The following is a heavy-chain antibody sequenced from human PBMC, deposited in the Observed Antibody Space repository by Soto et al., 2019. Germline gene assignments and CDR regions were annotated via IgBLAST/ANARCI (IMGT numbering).Heavy chain of an antibody. CDR1: GFTFSSYG. CDR3: ARDLEYSSSANLFDP. D-gene: IGHD6-6*01. Sequence: PGGSLRLSCAASGFTFSSYGMHWVRQAPGKGLEWVAVIWYDGSNKYYADFVKGRFTISRDNSKNTLYLQMNSLRAEDTAVYYCARDLEYSSSANLFDPWGQGTLVTVSS. CDR2: IWYDGSNK. J-gene: IGHJ5*02. V-gene: IGHV3-33*08.